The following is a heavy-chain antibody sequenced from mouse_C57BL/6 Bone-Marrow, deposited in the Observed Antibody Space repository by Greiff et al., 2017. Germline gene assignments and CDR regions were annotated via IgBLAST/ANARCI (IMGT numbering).Heavy chain of an antibody. CDR3: AGRDGSSLDY. Sequence: EVQVVESGGGLVKPGGSLKLSCAASGFTFSSYAMSWVRQTPEKRLEWVATISDGGSYTYYPDNVKGRFTISRDNAKNNLYLQMSQLKAEDTAMDYCAGRDGSSLDYGGQGTTLTVSS. CDR1: GFTFSSYA. V-gene: IGHV5-4*01. D-gene: IGHD1-1*01. J-gene: IGHJ2*01. CDR2: ISDGGSYT.